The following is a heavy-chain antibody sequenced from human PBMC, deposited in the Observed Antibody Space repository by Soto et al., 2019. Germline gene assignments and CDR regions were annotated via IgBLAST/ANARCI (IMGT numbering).Heavy chain of an antibody. V-gene: IGHV4-59*01. CDR3: ARLRDYYGSGSYRPYYYDLMDV. CDR1: GGSISSYY. Sequence: PSETLALTCTVSGGSISSYYWSWIRQPPGKGLEWIGYIYYSGSTNYNPSLKSRVTISVDTSKNQFSLKLSSVTAADAAVYYCARLRDYYGSGSYRPYYYDLMDVWGQGSTVTVS. J-gene: IGHJ6*02. CDR2: IYYSGST. D-gene: IGHD3-10*01.